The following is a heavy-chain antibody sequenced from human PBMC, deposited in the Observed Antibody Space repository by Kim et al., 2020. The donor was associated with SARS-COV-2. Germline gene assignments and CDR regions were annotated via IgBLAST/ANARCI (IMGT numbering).Heavy chain of an antibody. J-gene: IGHJ5*02. V-gene: IGHV3-48*02. D-gene: IGHD6-19*01. CDR3: ARETQWLVPLWFDP. Sequence: GGSLRLSCAASGFTFSSYSMNWVRQAPGKGLEWVSYISSSSSTIYYADSVKGRFTISRDNAKNSLYLQMNSLRDEDTAVYYCARETQWLVPLWFDPWGQGTLVTVSS. CDR1: GFTFSSYS. CDR2: ISSSSSTI.